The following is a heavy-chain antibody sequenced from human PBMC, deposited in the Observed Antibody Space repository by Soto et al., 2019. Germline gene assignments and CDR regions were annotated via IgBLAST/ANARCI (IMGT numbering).Heavy chain of an antibody. J-gene: IGHJ6*02. CDR3: ARGFWSGYRAKMDV. D-gene: IGHD3-3*01. Sequence: PGGSLRLSCAASGFTFSNYAMNWVRQAPGKGLEWVAVISHDGSNEDYADSVKGRFTISRDSSKSTLYVQMNSLRAEDTAVYYCARGFWSGYRAKMDVWGQGTTVTVSS. CDR1: GFTFSNYA. CDR2: ISHDGSNE. V-gene: IGHV3-30-3*01.